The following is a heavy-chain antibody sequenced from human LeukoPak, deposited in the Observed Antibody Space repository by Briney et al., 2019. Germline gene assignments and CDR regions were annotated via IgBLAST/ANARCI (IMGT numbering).Heavy chain of an antibody. J-gene: IGHJ5*02. D-gene: IGHD3-10*01. CDR3: ARDRVLWHNPNWFDP. CDR1: GYTFTSYA. CDR2: INTNTGNP. Sequence: ASVKVSCKASGYTFTSYAMNWVRQAPGQGLEWMGWINTNTGNPTHAQGFTGRFVFSLDTSVSTAYLQISSLKAEDTAVYYCARDRVLWHNPNWFDPWGQGTLVTVSS. V-gene: IGHV7-4-1*02.